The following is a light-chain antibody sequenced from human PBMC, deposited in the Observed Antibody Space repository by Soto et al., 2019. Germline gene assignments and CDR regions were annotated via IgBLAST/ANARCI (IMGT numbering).Light chain of an antibody. CDR3: CSYAGSHYV. CDR1: SSGVGSFNL. Sequence: QSALTQPASVSGSPGQSITISCTGTSSGVGSFNLVSWYQQHPGKAPKLMISEVSKRPSGVSNRFSGSKSGNTASLTISGLQAEDEADYHCCSYAGSHYVFGTGTKVTVL. CDR2: EVS. V-gene: IGLV2-23*02. J-gene: IGLJ1*01.